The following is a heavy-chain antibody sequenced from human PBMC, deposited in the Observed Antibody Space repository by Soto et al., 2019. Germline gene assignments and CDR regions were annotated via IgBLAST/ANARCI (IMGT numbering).Heavy chain of an antibody. CDR3: ASSRGYSYGPFDY. D-gene: IGHD5-18*01. Sequence: QVPLVQSGAEVKKPGSSVKVSCKASGGTFSSYAISWVRQAPGPGLEWMGGIIPIFGTANYAQKFQGRVTITADKSTSTAYMELSSLRSEDTAVYDCASSRGYSYGPFDYWGQGTLVTVSS. CDR1: GGTFSSYA. CDR2: IIPIFGTA. V-gene: IGHV1-69*06. J-gene: IGHJ4*02.